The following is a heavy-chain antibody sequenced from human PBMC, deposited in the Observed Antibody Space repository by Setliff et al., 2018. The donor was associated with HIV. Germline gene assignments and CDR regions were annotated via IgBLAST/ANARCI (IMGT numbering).Heavy chain of an antibody. Sequence: GGSLRLSCAASGFTFSSYAMSWVRQAPGKGLEWVSGISSSDISTYYVNSVKGRFTISRDNSKNTLFLQMNGLRAEDSAVYYCVRSPPPGDYDFGTYITHYWNGMDVWGQGTTVTVSS. CDR1: GFTFSSYA. D-gene: IGHD3-22*01. CDR2: ISSSDIST. CDR3: VRSPPPGDYDFGTYITHYWNGMDV. V-gene: IGHV3-23*01. J-gene: IGHJ6*02.